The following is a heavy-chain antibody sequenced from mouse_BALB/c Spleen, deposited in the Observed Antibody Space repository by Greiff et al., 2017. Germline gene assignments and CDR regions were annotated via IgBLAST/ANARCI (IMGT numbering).Heavy chain of an antibody. D-gene: IGHD2-3*01. V-gene: IGHV5-15*02. CDR1: GFTFSDYG. CDR3: AREIYDGYYPFAD. CDR2: ISNLAYSI. J-gene: IGHJ3*01. Sequence: EVKLVESGGGLVQPGGSRKLSCAASGFTFSDYGMAWVRQAPGKGPEWVAFISNLAYSIYYADTVTGRFTISRENAKNTLYLEMSSLRSEDTAMYYCAREIYDGYYPFADWGQGTLVTVSA.